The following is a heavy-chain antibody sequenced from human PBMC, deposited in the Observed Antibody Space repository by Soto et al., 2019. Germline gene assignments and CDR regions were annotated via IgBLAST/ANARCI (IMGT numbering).Heavy chain of an antibody. D-gene: IGHD3-9*01. V-gene: IGHV4-59*01. CDR2: VFYSGSS. CDR3: ARGRNDLLTGHYYFDY. Sequence: SETLSLTCTVSGGSISRYYWSWIRQSPGKGLEWIGYVFYSGSSNYNPSLKSRVTISVDTSKNQFSLKLRSVTAADTSVYYCARGRNDLLTGHYYFDYWGQGNLVTVSS. CDR1: GGSISRYY. J-gene: IGHJ4*02.